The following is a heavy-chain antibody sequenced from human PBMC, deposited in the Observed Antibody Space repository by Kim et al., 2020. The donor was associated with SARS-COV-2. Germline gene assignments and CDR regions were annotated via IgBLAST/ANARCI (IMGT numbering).Heavy chain of an antibody. D-gene: IGHD5-18*01. Sequence: VEGRFTISRDNSKTTLYLQMNSLRAEDTAVYYCARDLWIQLYFNYYYGMDVWGQGTTVTVSS. J-gene: IGHJ6*02. CDR3: ARDLWIQLYFNYYYGMDV. V-gene: IGHV3-30*01.